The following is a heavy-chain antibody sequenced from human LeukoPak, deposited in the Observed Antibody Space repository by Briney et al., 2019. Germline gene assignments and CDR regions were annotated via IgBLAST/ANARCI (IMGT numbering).Heavy chain of an antibody. CDR1: GFTFSSYG. D-gene: IGHD3-3*01. Sequence: GGSLRLSCAASGFTFSSYGMHWVRQAPGKGLEWVAVIWYDGSNKYYADSVKGRFTISRDNSKNTLYLQMNSLRAEDTAVYYCARGSVGLRFLEWFDYWGQGTLVTVSS. CDR3: ARGSVGLRFLEWFDY. CDR2: IWYDGSNK. J-gene: IGHJ4*02. V-gene: IGHV3-30*19.